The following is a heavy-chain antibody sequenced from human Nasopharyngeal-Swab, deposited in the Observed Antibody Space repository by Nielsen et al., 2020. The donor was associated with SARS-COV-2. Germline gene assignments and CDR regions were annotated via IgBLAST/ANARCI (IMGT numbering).Heavy chain of an antibody. V-gene: IGHV1-24*01. CDR2: FDPEDGET. J-gene: IGHJ5*02. D-gene: IGHD1-7*01. Sequence: ASVKVSCKVSGYTLTELSMHWVRQAPGKGLEWMGGFDPEDGETIYAQKFQGRVTMTEDTSTDTAYMELSSLRSEDTAVYYCATGGPITGTINWFDPWGQGTLVPSPQ. CDR3: ATGGPITGTINWFDP. CDR1: GYTLTELS.